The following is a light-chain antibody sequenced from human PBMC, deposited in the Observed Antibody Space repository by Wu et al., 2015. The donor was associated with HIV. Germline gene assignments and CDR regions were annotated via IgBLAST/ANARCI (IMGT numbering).Light chain of an antibody. CDR1: QSVSSN. Sequence: EIVMTQSPATLSVSPGERATLSCRASQSVSSNLAWYQQKPGQAPRLLIYGASTRATGIPARFSGSGPGTEFTLTISSLQSEDFAVYYCQQYNNWPRTFGQGTKVE. CDR3: QQYNNWPRT. CDR2: GAS. V-gene: IGKV3-15*01. J-gene: IGKJ1*01.